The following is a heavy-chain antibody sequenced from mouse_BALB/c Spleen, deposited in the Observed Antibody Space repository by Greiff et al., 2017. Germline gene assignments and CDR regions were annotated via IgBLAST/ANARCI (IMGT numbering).Heavy chain of an antibody. CDR3: ARDQDYYGSSHRFAY. CDR1: GFSLTSYG. J-gene: IGHJ3*01. D-gene: IGHD1-1*01. V-gene: IGHV2-9*02. Sequence: QVQLQQSGPGLVAPSQSLSITCTVSGFSLTSYGVHWVRQPPGKGLEWLGVIWAGGSTNYNSALMSRLSISKDNSKSQVFLKMISLQTDDTAVYYCARDQDYYGSSHRFAYWGQGTLVTVSA. CDR2: IWAGGST.